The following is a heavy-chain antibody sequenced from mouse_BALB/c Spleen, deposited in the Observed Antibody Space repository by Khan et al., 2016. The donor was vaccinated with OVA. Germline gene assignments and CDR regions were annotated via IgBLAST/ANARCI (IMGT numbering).Heavy chain of an antibody. J-gene: IGHJ1*01. V-gene: IGHV3-5*02. Sequence: EVQLQESGPGLVKPSQTVSLTCSVTGISITTGNYRWSWIRQFPGNKLEWLGFIFYSGSFTYNPSLTSRPTITRYTSKNKFFLEMNSLTAEDTATYYCARDSGFWCFDFWGAGTTVTVSS. CDR2: IFYSGSF. CDR3: ARDSGFWCFDF. D-gene: IGHD3-2*02. CDR1: GISITTGNYR.